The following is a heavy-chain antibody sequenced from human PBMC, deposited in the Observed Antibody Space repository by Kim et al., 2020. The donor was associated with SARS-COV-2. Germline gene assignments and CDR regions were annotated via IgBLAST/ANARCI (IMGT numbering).Heavy chain of an antibody. CDR3: ARQDPDSGSYPGGDWFDP. CDR1: GYSFTSYW. D-gene: IGHD1-26*01. CDR2: IYPGDSDT. J-gene: IGHJ5*02. Sequence: GESLKISCKGSGYSFTSYWIGWVRQMPGKGLEWMGIIYPGDSDTRYSPSFQGQVTISADKSISTAYLQWSSLKASDTAMYYCARQDPDSGSYPGGDWFDPWGQGTLVTVSS. V-gene: IGHV5-51*01.